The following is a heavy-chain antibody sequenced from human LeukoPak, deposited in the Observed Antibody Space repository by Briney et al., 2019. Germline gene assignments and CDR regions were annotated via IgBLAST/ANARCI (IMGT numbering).Heavy chain of an antibody. Sequence: PGGSLRLSCTVSGFTVSSDSMSWVRQAPGKGLEWVSFIYSGGSTHHSDSVKGRFTISRDNSKNTLYLQMNSLRAEDTAVYYCARSLRGIDYWGQGTLVTVSS. CDR2: IYSGGST. CDR3: ARSLRGIDY. V-gene: IGHV3-53*01. J-gene: IGHJ4*02. CDR1: GFTVSSDS. D-gene: IGHD3-16*02.